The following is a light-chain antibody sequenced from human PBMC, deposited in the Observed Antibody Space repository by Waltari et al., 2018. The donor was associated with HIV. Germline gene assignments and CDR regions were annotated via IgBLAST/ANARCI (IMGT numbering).Light chain of an antibody. CDR2: DVN. CDR3: CSYAGSGTFVV. CDR1: WSVIGRYDL. V-gene: IGLV2-23*02. J-gene: IGLJ3*02. Sequence: QSALTQPASVSGSPGQSITLSCSGPWSVIGRYDLVSCYQHFPGKAPKRILYDVNDRPSGVSPRYSCSKSGNTASLVISGLQSEDEAYYYCCSYAGSGTFVVFGGGTRLTV.